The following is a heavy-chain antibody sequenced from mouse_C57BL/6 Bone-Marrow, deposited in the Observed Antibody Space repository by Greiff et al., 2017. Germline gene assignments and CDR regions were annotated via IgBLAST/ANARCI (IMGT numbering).Heavy chain of an antibody. J-gene: IGHJ3*01. CDR3: AGPTDSWFAY. V-gene: IGHV1-64*01. Sequence: VQLQQPGAALVKPGASVKLSCKASGYTFTSYWMHWVKQRPGQGLEWIGTIHPKSGSTNYNEKFKSKATLTVDKSSSTAYMQLSSLTSEDSAVYYRAGPTDSWFAYWGQGTLVTVSA. CDR1: GYTFTSYW. CDR2: IHPKSGST. D-gene: IGHD2-10*01.